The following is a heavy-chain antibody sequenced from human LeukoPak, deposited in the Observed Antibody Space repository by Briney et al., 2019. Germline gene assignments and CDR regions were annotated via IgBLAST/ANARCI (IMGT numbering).Heavy chain of an antibody. CDR3: ARGQLRMITFGGVMGAFDI. Sequence: ASVKVSCKASGYTSTSYGISWVRQAPGQGLEWMGWISAYNGNTNYAQKLQGRVTMTTDTSTSTAYMELRSLRSDDTAVYYCARGQLRMITFGGVMGAFDIWGQGTMVTVSS. J-gene: IGHJ3*02. CDR1: GYTSTSYG. CDR2: ISAYNGNT. D-gene: IGHD3-16*01. V-gene: IGHV1-18*01.